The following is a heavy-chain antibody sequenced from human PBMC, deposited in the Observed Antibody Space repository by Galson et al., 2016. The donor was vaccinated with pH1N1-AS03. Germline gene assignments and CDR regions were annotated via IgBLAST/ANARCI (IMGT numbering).Heavy chain of an antibody. Sequence: SGGTFSTNGFTWVRQAPGQGLEWMGRIIPMLGRGNYAQKFQGRVTIIADISTSTTYMELSNLTSEDTAIYYCARERDSSSSSIFVYWGQGTQVTVAS. CDR3: ARERDSSSSSIFVY. J-gene: IGHJ4*02. D-gene: IGHD6-6*01. CDR2: IIPMLGRG. V-gene: IGHV1-69*04. CDR1: GGTFSTNG.